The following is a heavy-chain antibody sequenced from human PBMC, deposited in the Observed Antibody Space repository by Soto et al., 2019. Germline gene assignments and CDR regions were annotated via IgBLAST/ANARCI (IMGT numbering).Heavy chain of an antibody. CDR2: IYYSGST. Sequence: SETLSLTCTVSGGSVSSCSYYWSWIRQPPGKGLEWIGYIYYSGSTNYNPSLKSRVTISVDTSKNQFSLKLSSVTAADTAVYYCAREGKHEAVAGYWGQGTLVTVSS. D-gene: IGHD6-19*01. CDR3: AREGKHEAVAGY. V-gene: IGHV4-61*01. CDR1: GGSVSSCSYY. J-gene: IGHJ4*02.